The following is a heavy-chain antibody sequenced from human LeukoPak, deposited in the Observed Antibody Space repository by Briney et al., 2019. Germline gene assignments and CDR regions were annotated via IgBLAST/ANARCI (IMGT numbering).Heavy chain of an antibody. CDR1: GFTFSSYE. V-gene: IGHV3-48*03. CDR2: ISSSGSTI. CDR3: ARNFHRRLYDSSGYYPY. Sequence: TGGSLRLSCAASGFTFSSYEMNWVRQAPGKGLEWVSYISSSGSTIYYADSVKGRFTISRDNAKNSLYLQMNSLRAEDTAVYYCARNFHRRLYDSSGYYPYWGQGTLVTVSS. J-gene: IGHJ4*02. D-gene: IGHD3-22*01.